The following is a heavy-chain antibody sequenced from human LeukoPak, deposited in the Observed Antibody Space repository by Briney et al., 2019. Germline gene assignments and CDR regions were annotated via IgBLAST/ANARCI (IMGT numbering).Heavy chain of an antibody. CDR1: GFTFSRYA. J-gene: IGHJ4*02. CDR3: ARSSRRTFDY. V-gene: IGHV3-30-3*01. Sequence: GRSLRLSCAASGFTFSRYAMHSVRQAPGKGLEWVAVISYDGSNKYYADSVKGRFTISRDNSKNTLYLQMNSLRAEDTAVYYCARSSRRTFDYWGQGTLVTVSS. D-gene: IGHD2-2*01. CDR2: ISYDGSNK.